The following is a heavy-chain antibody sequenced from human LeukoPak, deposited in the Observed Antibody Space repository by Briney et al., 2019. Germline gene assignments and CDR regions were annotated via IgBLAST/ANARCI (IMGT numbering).Heavy chain of an antibody. V-gene: IGHV1-24*01. CDR3: ATETMYSSGWYRFDY. Sequence: ASVKVFCKVSGYTLTELSMHWVRQAPGKGLEWMGGFDPEDGETIYAQKFQGRVTMTEDTSTDTAYMELSSLRSEDTAVYYCATETMYSSGWYRFDYWGQGTLVTVSS. CDR2: FDPEDGET. D-gene: IGHD6-19*01. J-gene: IGHJ4*02. CDR1: GYTLTELS.